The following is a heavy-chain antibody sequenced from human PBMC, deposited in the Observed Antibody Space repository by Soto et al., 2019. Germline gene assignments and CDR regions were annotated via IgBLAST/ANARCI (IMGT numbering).Heavy chain of an antibody. CDR1: GYTFTSYA. V-gene: IGHV1-3*01. Sequence: ASVKVSCKASGYTFTSYAMHWVRQAPGQRLEWMGWINAGNGNTKYSQKLQGRVTITRDTSASTAYMELSSLRSEDTAVYYCARRGSGWLFDYWGQGTLVTVSS. CDR3: ARRGSGWLFDY. J-gene: IGHJ4*02. CDR2: INAGNGNT. D-gene: IGHD6-19*01.